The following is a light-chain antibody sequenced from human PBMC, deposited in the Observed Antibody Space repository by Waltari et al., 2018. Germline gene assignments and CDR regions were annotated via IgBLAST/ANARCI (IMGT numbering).Light chain of an antibody. CDR3: EAWDDSLNGQV. V-gene: IGLV1-44*01. J-gene: IGLJ3*02. Sequence: HSVMTQPPSASGTPGQRVTIPCSGSSSNSGSNTVHWYQQRPGAAPKLLIYNNNQRPSGVPDRFSGSKSGTSASLAISGLQSEDEADYYCEAWDDSLNGQVFGGGTKLTVL. CDR2: NNN. CDR1: SSNSGSNT.